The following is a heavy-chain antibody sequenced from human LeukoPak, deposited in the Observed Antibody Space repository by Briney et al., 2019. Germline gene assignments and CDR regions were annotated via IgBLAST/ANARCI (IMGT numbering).Heavy chain of an antibody. D-gene: IGHD2-15*01. CDR2: ISSSSSTI. V-gene: IGHV3-48*02. J-gene: IGHJ4*02. Sequence: GGSLRLSCAASGFTFSSYSMNWVRQAPGKGLEWVSYISSSSSTIYYADSVKGRFTISRDNAKNSLYLKMTSLRDEDTAVYYCARGDIVVVVAAKKFDYWGQGTLVTVSS. CDR3: ARGDIVVVVAAKKFDY. CDR1: GFTFSSYS.